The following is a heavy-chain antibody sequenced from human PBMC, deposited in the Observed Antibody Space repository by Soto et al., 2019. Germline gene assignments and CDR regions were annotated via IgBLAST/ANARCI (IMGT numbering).Heavy chain of an antibody. CDR2: ISSSSSYI. J-gene: IGHJ6*02. CDR3: ARDSYYYGSGYYGMDV. Sequence: PGGSLRLSCAASGFTFSSYSMNWVRQAPGKGLEWASSISSSSSYIYYADSVKGRFTISRDNAKNSLYLQMNSLRAEDTAVYYCARDSYYYGSGYYGMDVWGQGTTVTVSS. CDR1: GFTFSSYS. D-gene: IGHD3-10*01. V-gene: IGHV3-21*01.